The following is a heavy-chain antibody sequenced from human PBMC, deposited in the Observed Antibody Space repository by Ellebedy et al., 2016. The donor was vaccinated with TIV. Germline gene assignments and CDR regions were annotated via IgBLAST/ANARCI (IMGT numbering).Heavy chain of an antibody. V-gene: IGHV1-18*04. CDR1: GYTFTSYY. Sequence: AASVKVSCKASGYTFTSYYMHWVRQAPGQGLEWMGWISPYNANTNYAQKVQGRVTMTTDTSTSTAYVELRNLTSGDTAVYYCARDGGRAGFDYWGQGTLVTVSS. CDR3: ARDGGRAGFDY. D-gene: IGHD1-26*01. CDR2: ISPYNANT. J-gene: IGHJ4*02.